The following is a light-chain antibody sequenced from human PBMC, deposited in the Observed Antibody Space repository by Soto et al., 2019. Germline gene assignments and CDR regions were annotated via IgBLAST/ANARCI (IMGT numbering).Light chain of an antibody. Sequence: EMVVPRSPATLSVSPGERVALSWRASQSISRNLAWYQQKPGQAPRLLIYGASNRATGIPDRFSGSGSGTDFTLTISRLEPEDFAVYYCQQYGSLSWTFGQGTKVDIK. CDR2: GAS. V-gene: IGKV3-20*01. CDR1: QSISRN. CDR3: QQYGSLSWT. J-gene: IGKJ1*01.